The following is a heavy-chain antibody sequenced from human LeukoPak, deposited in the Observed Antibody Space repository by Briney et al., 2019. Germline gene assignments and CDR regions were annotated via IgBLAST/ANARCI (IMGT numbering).Heavy chain of an antibody. D-gene: IGHD3-10*01. J-gene: IGHJ3*02. CDR1: GFTFSSDA. V-gene: IGHV3-23*01. Sequence: GGSLSLSCAASGFTFSSDAMSGVPQAPGEGVEWVSAISGSGGSTYYAPSVKGRFTISRDTSKNTLYLQMNSLTAEDTAVYYCARERYGSGSSDAFDIWGQGTTVTVSS. CDR2: ISGSGGST. CDR3: ARERYGSGSSDAFDI.